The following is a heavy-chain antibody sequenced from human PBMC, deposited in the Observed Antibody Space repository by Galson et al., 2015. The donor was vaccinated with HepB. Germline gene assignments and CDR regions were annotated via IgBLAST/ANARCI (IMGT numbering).Heavy chain of an antibody. J-gene: IGHJ4*02. CDR2: TRKKVNGYTT. CDR3: ARVKGTDWSNAIPDY. Sequence: SLRLSCAASGFTFSDYYMDWVRHAPGKGLEWVGRTRKKVNGYTTEYAASVKGRFTISREDSENSLYLQMNFLKTEDTAVYYCARVKGTDWSNAIPDYWGQGTLVTVSS. D-gene: IGHD3-9*01. V-gene: IGHV3-72*01. CDR1: GFTFSDYY.